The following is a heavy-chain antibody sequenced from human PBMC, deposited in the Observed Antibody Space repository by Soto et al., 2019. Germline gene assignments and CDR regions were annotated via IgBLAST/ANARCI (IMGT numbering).Heavy chain of an antibody. J-gene: IGHJ3*02. CDR1: GGISSQCD. D-gene: IGHD4-17*01. Sequence: PSEKLRHTCAGYGGISSQCDRSGFRQAPGKGLEWIVEIHHSGTTNYNPSLKSRVTITLDRSKNQFTLRLSSMTAADAAVYYCANDYGDYSHDAFDIWIPGTWVT. CDR3: ANDYGDYSHDAFDI. CDR2: IHHSGTT. V-gene: IGHV4-34*08.